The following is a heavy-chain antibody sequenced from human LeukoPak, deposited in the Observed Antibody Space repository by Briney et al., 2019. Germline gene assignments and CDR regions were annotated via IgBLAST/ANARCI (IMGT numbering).Heavy chain of an antibody. CDR1: GYTFTGHF. Sequence: EASVKVSCKASGYTFTGHFIQWVRQAPGQGLEWMGWINPQSGSTSYAQPFQGRVVMTLDTSVNSVYMEMSSLGYDDTATYFCARDRADEYSAGSYVSFDPWGRGTPLTVSS. CDR2: INPQSGST. CDR3: ARDRADEYSAGSYVSFDP. J-gene: IGHJ5*02. D-gene: IGHD3-10*01. V-gene: IGHV1-2*02.